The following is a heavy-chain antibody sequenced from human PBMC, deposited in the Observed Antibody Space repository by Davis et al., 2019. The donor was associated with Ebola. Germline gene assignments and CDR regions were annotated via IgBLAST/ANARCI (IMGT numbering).Heavy chain of an antibody. Sequence: ASVKVSCKASSYTFTSHGISWVRQAPGQGLEWMGWISAYNGNTNYAQKFQGRVTITADESTSTAYMELSSLRSEDTAVYYCASGLVRGESYWYFDLWGRGTLVTVSS. D-gene: IGHD6-6*01. CDR2: ISAYNGNT. CDR1: SYTFTSHG. V-gene: IGHV1-18*01. J-gene: IGHJ2*01. CDR3: ASGLVRGESYWYFDL.